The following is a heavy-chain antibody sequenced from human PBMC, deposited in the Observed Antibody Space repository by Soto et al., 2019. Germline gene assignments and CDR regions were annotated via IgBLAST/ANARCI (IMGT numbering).Heavy chain of an antibody. V-gene: IGHV1-69*13. J-gene: IGHJ4*02. CDR3: ARDWCSSTSCMYYFDY. Sequence: ASVKVSCKASGGTFSSYAISWVRQAPGQGLEWMGGIIHIFGTANYAQKFQGRVTITADESTSTAYMELSSLRSEDTAVYYCARDWCSSTSCMYYFDYWGQGTLVTVSS. CDR2: IIHIFGTA. CDR1: GGTFSSYA. D-gene: IGHD2-2*01.